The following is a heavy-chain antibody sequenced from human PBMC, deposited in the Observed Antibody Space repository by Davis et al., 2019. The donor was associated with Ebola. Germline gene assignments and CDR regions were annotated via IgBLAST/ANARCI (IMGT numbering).Heavy chain of an antibody. Sequence: SVQVSCKASAGTFSSYAISWVRQAPGQGLEWMGRIIPILGIANYAQKFQGRVTITADKSTSTAYMELSSLRSEDTAVYYCARDRCSSTSCYYYYGMDVWGQGTTVTVSS. D-gene: IGHD2-2*01. CDR1: AGTFSSYA. CDR2: IIPILGIA. CDR3: ARDRCSSTSCYYYYGMDV. J-gene: IGHJ6*02. V-gene: IGHV1-69*04.